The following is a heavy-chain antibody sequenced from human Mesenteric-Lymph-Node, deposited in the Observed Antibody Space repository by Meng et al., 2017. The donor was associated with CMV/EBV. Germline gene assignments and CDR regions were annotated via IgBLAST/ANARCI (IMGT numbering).Heavy chain of an antibody. CDR3: ARFYGSGDHGNY. D-gene: IGHD3-10*01. CDR1: GFTFSSYS. V-gene: IGHV3-21*01. CDR2: ISSSGNYK. J-gene: IGHJ4*02. Sequence: GESLKISCAASGFTFSSYSMNWVRQTPGKGLEWVSSISSSGNYKYYADSVKGRFTISRDNAKNSLYLQMNSLRAEDTAVYYCARFYGSGDHGNYWGQGTLVTVSS.